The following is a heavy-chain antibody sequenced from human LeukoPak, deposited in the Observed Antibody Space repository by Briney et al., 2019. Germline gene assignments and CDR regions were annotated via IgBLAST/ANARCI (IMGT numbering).Heavy chain of an antibody. CDR2: IYYSGNT. J-gene: IGHJ4*02. Sequence: SETLSLTCSVSGGSIRSTTYYWGWIRQPPGKRLEWIASIYYSGNTYYSPSLMSRVTISVDTSKNQFSLNLRSVTAADTAVYYCARAPHFFDTTGSRYYFDYWGQGALVTVPS. V-gene: IGHV4-39*07. CDR1: GGSIRSTTYY. D-gene: IGHD3-22*01. CDR3: ARAPHFFDTTGSRYYFDY.